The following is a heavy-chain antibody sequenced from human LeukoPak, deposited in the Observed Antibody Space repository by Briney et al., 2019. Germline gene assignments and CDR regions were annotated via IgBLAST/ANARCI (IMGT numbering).Heavy chain of an antibody. D-gene: IGHD7-27*01. CDR2: IFYSGTT. CDR1: GGSFSSGGYY. J-gene: IGHJ4*02. V-gene: IGHV4-31*03. Sequence: SQTLSLTCTVSGGSFSSGGYYWSWIRQHPGKGLGWIGYIFYSGTTYYNPSLKSRVIISVDASKNQFSLRLSSVTAADTAVYYCARDLGGLGKIDYWGQGTLVTVSS. CDR3: ARDLGGLGKIDY.